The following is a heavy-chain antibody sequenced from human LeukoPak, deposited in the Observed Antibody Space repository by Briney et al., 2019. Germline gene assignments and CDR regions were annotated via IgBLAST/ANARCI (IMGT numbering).Heavy chain of an antibody. V-gene: IGHV1-18*01. J-gene: IGHJ4*02. CDR2: ISAYNGNT. Sequence: GASVKVSCKASGYTFTSYAISWVRQAPGQGLEYMGYISAYNGNTNYAQKLQGRVTMTTDTSTSTAYMELRSLRSDDTAVYYCARAGRWNQLHQFDYWGQGTLVTVSS. D-gene: IGHD2-2*01. CDR3: ARAGRWNQLHQFDY. CDR1: GYTFTSYA.